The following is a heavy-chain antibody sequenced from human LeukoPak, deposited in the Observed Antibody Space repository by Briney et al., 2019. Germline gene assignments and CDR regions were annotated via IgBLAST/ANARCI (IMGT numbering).Heavy chain of an antibody. CDR3: VKGSLAAAGAFDY. CDR1: GFTFSSYA. D-gene: IGHD6-13*01. J-gene: IGHJ4*02. CDR2: ISSNGGST. Sequence: HPGGSLRLSCSASGFTFSSYAMRWVRKAPGKGLEYVSAISSNGGSTYYADSVKGRFTISRDNSKNTLYLQMSSLRAEDTAVYYCVKGSLAAAGAFDYWGQGTLVTVSS. V-gene: IGHV3-64D*06.